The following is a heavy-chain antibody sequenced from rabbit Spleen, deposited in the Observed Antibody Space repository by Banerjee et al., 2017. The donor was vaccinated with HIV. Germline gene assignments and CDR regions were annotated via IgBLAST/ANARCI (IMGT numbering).Heavy chain of an antibody. CDR1: GFSFSNKAV. CDR3: ARDTSSSFSSYGMDL. D-gene: IGHD1-1*01. CDR2: INAVTGKA. V-gene: IGHV1S45*01. J-gene: IGHJ6*01. Sequence: ELVESGGGLVQPGESLKLSCKASGFSFSNKAVMCWVRQAPGKGLEWIACINAVTGKAVYASWAKGRFTFSKTSSTTVTLQVTSLSAADTATYFCARDTSSSFSSYGMDLWGPGPLVTVS.